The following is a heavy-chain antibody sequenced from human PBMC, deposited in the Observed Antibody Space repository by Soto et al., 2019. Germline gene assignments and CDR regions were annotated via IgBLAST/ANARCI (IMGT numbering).Heavy chain of an antibody. CDR3: ASNIWTDGADRDGTLNI. Sequence: QMQLEESGPGLVKPSETLSLTCSVSGGSVSDYDWHWIRQSPVKGLEWIGKLSSSGATSYSPPLKSRVTISLDSSKKQLALKITSVTAADAARYYCASNIWTDGADRDGTLNIWGQGTQVTVSS. V-gene: IGHV4-4*09. D-gene: IGHD1-1*01. CDR1: GGSVSDYD. CDR2: LSSSGAT. J-gene: IGHJ3*02.